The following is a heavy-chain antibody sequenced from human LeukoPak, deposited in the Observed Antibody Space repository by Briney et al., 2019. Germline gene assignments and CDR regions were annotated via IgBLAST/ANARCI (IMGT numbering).Heavy chain of an antibody. CDR2: ISYDGSNK. CDR3: ARDWRYCSSTSCPTDAFDI. J-gene: IGHJ3*02. D-gene: IGHD2-2*01. Sequence: PGGSLRLSCAASGFTFSSYAMHWVRQAPGKGLEWVAVISYDGSNKYYADSVKGRFTISRDNFKNTLYLQMNSLRAEDTAVYYCARDWRYCSSTSCPTDAFDIWGQGTMVTVSS. CDR1: GFTFSSYA. V-gene: IGHV3-30*01.